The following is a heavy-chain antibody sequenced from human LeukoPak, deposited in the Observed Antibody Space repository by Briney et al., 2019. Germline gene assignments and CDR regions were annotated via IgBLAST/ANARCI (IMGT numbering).Heavy chain of an antibody. V-gene: IGHV3-74*01. Sequence: GGSLRLSCAASGFTFSSHWMHWVRQAPGKGLVWVSRINSDGSSTSYADSVKGRFTISRDNAKNTLYLQMNSLRAEDTAVYYCARDMYYYDSSGLFDYWGQGTLVTVSS. J-gene: IGHJ4*02. CDR3: ARDMYYYDSSGLFDY. CDR1: GFTFSSHW. CDR2: INSDGSST. D-gene: IGHD3-22*01.